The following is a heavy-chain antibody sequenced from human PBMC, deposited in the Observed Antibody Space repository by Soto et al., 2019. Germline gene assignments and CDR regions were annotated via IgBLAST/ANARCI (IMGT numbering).Heavy chain of an antibody. J-gene: IGHJ6*02. CDR2: IIPIFGTA. Sequence: SVKVSCKASGGTFSSYAISWVRQAPGQGLEWMGGIIPIFGTANYAQKFQGRVTITADESTSTAYMELSSLRSEDTAVYYCARDFGCSGGSCYSRYYYYYYGMDVWGQGTTVTVSS. V-gene: IGHV1-69*13. D-gene: IGHD2-15*01. CDR1: GGTFSSYA. CDR3: ARDFGCSGGSCYSRYYYYYYGMDV.